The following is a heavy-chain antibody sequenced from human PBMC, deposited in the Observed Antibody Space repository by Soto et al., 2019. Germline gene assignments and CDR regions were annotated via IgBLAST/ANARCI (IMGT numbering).Heavy chain of an antibody. CDR1: GFTFSTFA. D-gene: IGHD6-13*01. CDR2: ISSTGASI. Sequence: EVQLAESGGGLVQPGGSLRLSCAASGFTFSTFAVHWVRQAPGKVPEFVSGISSTGASIFYADSVKGRVTISRDNSKNTVNLQMGSLKPEDTAVDYCARARIGAAGTKYYFDYWGRGTLVTVSS. CDR3: ARARIGAAGTKYYFDY. J-gene: IGHJ4*02. V-gene: IGHV3-64*07.